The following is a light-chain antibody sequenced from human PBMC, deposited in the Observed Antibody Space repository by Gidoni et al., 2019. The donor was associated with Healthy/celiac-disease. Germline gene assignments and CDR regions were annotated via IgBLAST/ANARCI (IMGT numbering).Light chain of an antibody. CDR1: SSDVGGYNS. Sequence: QSAITQPTSVSGSPGQSLTLSCTGTSSDVGGYNSVSWYQQHPGKAPKLMIYDVSNRPSGVSNRFSGSKSVNTASLTISGLQAEDEADYYCSSYTSSSTLVVFGGGTKLTVL. V-gene: IGLV2-14*03. CDR3: SSYTSSSTLVV. CDR2: DVS. J-gene: IGLJ3*02.